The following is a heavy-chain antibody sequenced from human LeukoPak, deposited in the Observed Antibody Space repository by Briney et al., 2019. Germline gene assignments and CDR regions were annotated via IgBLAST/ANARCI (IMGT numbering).Heavy chain of an antibody. CDR1: GYTFTSYG. V-gene: IGHV1-18*01. Sequence: GASVKVSCKASGYTFTSYGISWVRQAPGQGLEWMGWISAYNGNTNYAQKPQGRVTMTTDTSTSTAYMELRSLRSDDTAVYYCARDDHYYGSGSYQYYFDYWGQGTLVTVSS. CDR2: ISAYNGNT. J-gene: IGHJ4*02. D-gene: IGHD3-10*01. CDR3: ARDDHYYGSGSYQYYFDY.